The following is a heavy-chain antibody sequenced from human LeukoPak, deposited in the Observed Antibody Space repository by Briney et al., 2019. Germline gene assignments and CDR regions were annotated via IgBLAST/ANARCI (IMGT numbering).Heavy chain of an antibody. D-gene: IGHD3-10*01. J-gene: IGHJ4*02. CDR2: IKSKTDGGTT. CDR3: TTELIYGSGSYYKGDY. V-gene: IGHV3-15*01. Sequence: GGSLRLSCAASGFTFSNAWMSWVRQAPGKGLEWVGRIKSKTDGGTTDYAAPVNGRFTISRDDSKNTLYLQMNSLKTEDTAVYYCTTELIYGSGSYYKGDYWGQGTLVTVSS. CDR1: GFTFSNAW.